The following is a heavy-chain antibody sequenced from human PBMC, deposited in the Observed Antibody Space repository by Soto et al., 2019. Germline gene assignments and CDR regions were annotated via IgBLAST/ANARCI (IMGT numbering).Heavy chain of an antibody. D-gene: IGHD1-26*01. Sequence: SETLSLTCTVSGGSISSSSYYWGWIRQPPGKGLEWIGSIYYSGSTYYNPSLKSRVTISVDTSKNQFSLKLSSVTAADTAVYYCANTDSGSYSTMYYYGMDVWGQGTMVTVSS. J-gene: IGHJ6*02. CDR1: GGSISSSSYY. CDR3: ANTDSGSYSTMYYYGMDV. V-gene: IGHV4-39*01. CDR2: IYYSGST.